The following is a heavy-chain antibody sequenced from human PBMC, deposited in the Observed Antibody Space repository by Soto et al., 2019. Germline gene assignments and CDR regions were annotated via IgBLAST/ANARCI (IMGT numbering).Heavy chain of an antibody. V-gene: IGHV4-59*01. J-gene: IGHJ4*02. CDR2: IYYSRST. D-gene: IGHD3-22*01. CDR1: ASSISSYY. CDR3: ARVGWGYFVGGFDY. Sequence: SETLSLTCTVYASSISSYYWSWIRQPPGKGVEWIGYIYYSRSTNYNPSLKSRVTISVATSKNQFSLKLSSVTAADTAVYYCARVGWGYFVGGFDYWGQGTVVTVSS.